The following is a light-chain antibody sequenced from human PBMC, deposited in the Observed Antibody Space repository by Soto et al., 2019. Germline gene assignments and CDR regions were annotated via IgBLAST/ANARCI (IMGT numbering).Light chain of an antibody. CDR1: RSVLYISNNKNY. J-gene: IGKJ2*01. Sequence: DIVMTQSPDSLAVSLGERATINCKSSRSVLYISNNKNYLAWYQQKPGQPPKLLIYWASTRESGVPDRFSGSGSGTAFTLTISSLQAEDVAVYYCQQYYSTPPAFGQGTKLEIK. CDR3: QQYYSTPPA. CDR2: WAS. V-gene: IGKV4-1*01.